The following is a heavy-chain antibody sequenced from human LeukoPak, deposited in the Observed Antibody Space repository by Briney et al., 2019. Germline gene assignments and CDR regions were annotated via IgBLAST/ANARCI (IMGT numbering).Heavy chain of an antibody. D-gene: IGHD2-15*01. CDR1: GGTFSSYA. CDR2: IIPIFGTA. Sequence: AASVKVSCKASGGTFSSYAISWVRQAPGQGLEWMGGIIPIFGTANYAQKFQGRVTITTDESTSTAHMELSSLRSEDTAVYYCAVGVVAATPAGEVYYYYHMDVWGKGTTVTVSS. CDR3: AVGVVAATPAGEVYYYYHMDV. J-gene: IGHJ6*03. V-gene: IGHV1-69*05.